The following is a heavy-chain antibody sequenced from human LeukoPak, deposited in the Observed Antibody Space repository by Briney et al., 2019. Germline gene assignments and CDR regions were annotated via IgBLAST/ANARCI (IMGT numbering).Heavy chain of an antibody. D-gene: IGHD6-13*01. J-gene: IGHJ4*02. CDR2: INHSGST. CDR3: ARDGYSSSWSLDY. Sequence: SETLSLTCAVYGGSFSGYYWSWIRQPPGKELEWIGEINHSGSTNYNPSLKSRVTISVGTSKNQFSLKLSSVTAADTAVYYCARDGYSSSWSLDYWGQGTLVTVSS. V-gene: IGHV4-34*01. CDR1: GGSFSGYY.